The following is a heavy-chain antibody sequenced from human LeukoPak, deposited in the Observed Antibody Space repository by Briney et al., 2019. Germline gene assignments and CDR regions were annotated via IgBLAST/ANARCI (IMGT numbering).Heavy chain of an antibody. CDR3: AKTYSSSWYPDY. V-gene: IGHV1-69*13. Sequence: SVKVSCKASGGTFSSYAISWVRQAPGQGLEWMGGIIPIFGTANYAQKFQGRVTITADESTSTAYMELSSLRSEDTAVYYCAKTYSSSWYPDYWGQGTLVTVSS. J-gene: IGHJ4*02. CDR1: GGTFSSYA. CDR2: IIPIFGTA. D-gene: IGHD6-13*01.